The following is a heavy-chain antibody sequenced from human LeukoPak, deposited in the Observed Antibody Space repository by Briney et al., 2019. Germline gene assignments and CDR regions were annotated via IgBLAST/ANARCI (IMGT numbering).Heavy chain of an antibody. CDR1: GYTLTELS. Sequence: GASVKVSCKVSGYTLTELSMHWVRQAPGKGLEWMGGFDPEDGETIYAQKFQGRVTMTEDTSTDTAYMELSSLRSEDTAVYYCATKAYYYETTGGYFDYWGQGTLVTVSS. CDR3: ATKAYYYETTGGYFDY. J-gene: IGHJ4*02. V-gene: IGHV1-24*01. CDR2: FDPEDGET. D-gene: IGHD3-22*01.